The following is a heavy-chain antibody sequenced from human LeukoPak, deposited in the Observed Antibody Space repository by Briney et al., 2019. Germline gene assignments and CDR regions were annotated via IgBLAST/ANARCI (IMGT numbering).Heavy chain of an antibody. V-gene: IGHV5-51*01. CDR3: ARRRGSGSHFDY. J-gene: IGHJ4*02. Sequence: GESLKISCNSSGYIYTSYWIGWVRQMPGKGLEWMGIIYPGDSDTRYSPSFQGQVTISADKSISTAYLQWSSLEASDTAMYYCARRRGSGSHFDYWGQGTLVTVSS. D-gene: IGHD6-19*01. CDR2: IYPGDSDT. CDR1: GYIYTSYW.